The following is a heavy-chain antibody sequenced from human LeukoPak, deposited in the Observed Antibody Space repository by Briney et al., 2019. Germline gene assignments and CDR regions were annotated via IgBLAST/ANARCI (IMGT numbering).Heavy chain of an antibody. CDR1: GYTFTGYY. J-gene: IGHJ5*02. D-gene: IGHD3-10*01. CDR2: MNPNSGGT. CDR3: ARGGGSGSCYNSDWFDP. Sequence: ASVKVSCKASGYTFTGYYMHWVRQAPGQGLEWMGWMNPNSGGTNYAQKFQGRVTMTRDTSISTAYMELSRLRSDDTAVYYCARGGGSGSCYNSDWFDPWGQGTLVTVSS. V-gene: IGHV1-2*02.